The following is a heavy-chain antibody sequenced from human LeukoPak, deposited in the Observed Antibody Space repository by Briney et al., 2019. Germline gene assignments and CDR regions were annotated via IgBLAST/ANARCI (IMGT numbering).Heavy chain of an antibody. D-gene: IGHD3-22*01. J-gene: IGHJ5*02. Sequence: PSETLSLTCTVSGGSISSSSYYWGWIRQPPGKGLEWIGSIYYSGSTYYNPSLKSRVTISVDTSKNQFSLKLSSVTAADTAVYYCARLLALVITTYWFDPWGQGTLVTVSS. CDR2: IYYSGST. CDR1: GGSISSSSYY. CDR3: ARLLALVITTYWFDP. V-gene: IGHV4-39*01.